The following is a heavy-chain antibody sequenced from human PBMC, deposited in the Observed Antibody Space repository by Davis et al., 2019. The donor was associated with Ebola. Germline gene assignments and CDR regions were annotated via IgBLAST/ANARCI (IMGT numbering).Heavy chain of an antibody. Sequence: GESLKISCKCSGYSFTSYWIGWVRQMPGKGLEWMGIIYPGDSDTRYSPSFQGQVTFSVDKSIRTAYLHWNSLKASDTATYYCARQGTTSWDSWGQGTLVTVSS. V-gene: IGHV5-51*01. J-gene: IGHJ4*02. D-gene: IGHD2-2*01. CDR2: IYPGDSDT. CDR3: ARQGTTSWDS. CDR1: GYSFTSYW.